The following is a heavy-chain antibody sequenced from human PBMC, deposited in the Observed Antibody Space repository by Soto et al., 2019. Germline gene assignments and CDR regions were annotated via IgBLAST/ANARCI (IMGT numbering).Heavy chain of an antibody. J-gene: IGHJ5*02. CDR2: INSDGSST. Sequence: GGSLRLSCAASGFTFSSYWMHWVRQAPGKGLVWVSRINSDGSSTSYADSVKGRFTISRDNAKNTVYLQMNSLRAEDTAVYYCARSGYSYGYDHGGQGTLVTVSS. CDR1: GFTFSSYW. D-gene: IGHD5-18*01. V-gene: IGHV3-74*01. CDR3: ARSGYSYGYDH.